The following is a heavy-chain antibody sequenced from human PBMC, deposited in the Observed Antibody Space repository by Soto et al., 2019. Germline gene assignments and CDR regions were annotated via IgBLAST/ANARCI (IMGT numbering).Heavy chain of an antibody. J-gene: IGHJ4*02. V-gene: IGHV4-34*01. D-gene: IGHD6-19*01. CDR2: INNSGST. CDR1: GGSFSGYY. CDR3: ARAPFNSGWYYFDY. Sequence: SETLSLTCAVYGGSFSGYYWRGMGQPPGKGREWIGGINNSGSTDYNRSLRSRVTISVYTTKNPFSLKLSSVTAAATAVYYCARAPFNSGWYYFDYWGQGTLVTVSS.